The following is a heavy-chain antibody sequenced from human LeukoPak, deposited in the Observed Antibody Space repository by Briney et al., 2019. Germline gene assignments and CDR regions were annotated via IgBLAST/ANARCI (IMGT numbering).Heavy chain of an antibody. CDR1: GFTFSSYA. D-gene: IGHD2-15*01. J-gene: IGHJ6*03. V-gene: IGHV3-30*04. Sequence: PGRSLRLSCAASGFTFSSYAMHWVRQAPGKGLEWVAVISYDGSNKYYADSVKGRFTISRDNSKNTLYLQMNSLRAEDTAVYYCARVGQARTTVVVVAANYYYYYMDVWGKGTTVTVSS. CDR2: ISYDGSNK. CDR3: ARVGQARTTVVVVAANYYYYYMDV.